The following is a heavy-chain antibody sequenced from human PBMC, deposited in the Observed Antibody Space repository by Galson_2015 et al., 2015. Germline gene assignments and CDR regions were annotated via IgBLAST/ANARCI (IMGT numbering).Heavy chain of an antibody. CDR2: ISDSGGPT. J-gene: IGHJ4*02. Sequence: SMRLSCTASGFTFSSYVMSWVCQAPGKGLEWVSGISDSGGPTYYADSVKGRFTISRDNSKNKLYLKMNSVRAEDTAVYYCARGLTKFDSWGQGRLVTVSS. V-gene: IGHV3-23*01. D-gene: IGHD1-14*01. CDR1: GFTFSSYV. CDR3: ARGLTKFDS.